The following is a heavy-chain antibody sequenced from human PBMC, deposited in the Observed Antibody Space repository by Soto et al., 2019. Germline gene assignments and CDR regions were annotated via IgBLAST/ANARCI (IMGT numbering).Heavy chain of an antibody. CDR2: ISGSGGST. J-gene: IGHJ4*02. Sequence: GSLRLSCAASGFTFSSYAMSWVRQAPGKGLEWVSAISGSGGSTYYADSVKGRFTIPRDNSKNTLYLQMNGLRAEDTAVYDGAKDARERGYSSWVFDYWGQGTLVTVSS. D-gene: IGHD5-18*01. CDR3: AKDARERGYSSWVFDY. CDR1: GFTFSSYA. V-gene: IGHV3-23*01.